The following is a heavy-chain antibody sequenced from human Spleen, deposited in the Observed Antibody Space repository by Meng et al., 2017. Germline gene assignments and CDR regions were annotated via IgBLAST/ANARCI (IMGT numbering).Heavy chain of an antibody. CDR3: VRDFGGDSDY. CDR1: GFTFSSYA. D-gene: IGHD3-10*01. CDR2: ISGTGGST. J-gene: IGHJ4*02. V-gene: IGHV3-23*01. Sequence: EVQLLESGGGLVQPGGSVRLSCAASGFTFSSYAMSWVRQAPGKGLEWVSVISGTGGSTDYADSVKGRFTISRDNSKNTLNLQMNSLRAEDTAIYYCVRDFGGDSDYWGQGILVTVSS.